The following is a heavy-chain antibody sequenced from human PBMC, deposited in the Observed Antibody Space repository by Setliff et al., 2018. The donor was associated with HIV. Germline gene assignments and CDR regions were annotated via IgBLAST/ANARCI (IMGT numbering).Heavy chain of an antibody. CDR2: ISTSSSYI. J-gene: IGHJ1*01. CDR1: GFSFSSYT. D-gene: IGHD3-10*01. CDR3: ARGPPGEPRLFQH. Sequence: LRLSCAASGFSFSSYTMNWVRQAPGKGLEWVSSISTSSSYIYYADSVKGRFTISRDNAKNSLYLQMNSLRAEDTAVYYCARGPPGEPRLFQHWGQGTLVTVSS. V-gene: IGHV3-21*01.